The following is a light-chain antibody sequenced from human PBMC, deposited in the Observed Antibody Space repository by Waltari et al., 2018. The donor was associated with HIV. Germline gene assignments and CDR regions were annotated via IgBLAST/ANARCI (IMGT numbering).Light chain of an antibody. CDR2: EVS. J-gene: IGLJ3*02. Sequence: QSALTQPASVSGSPGQSITISCTVTSSHLGSYNLVSWHQQHPGKAPKTLIYEVSQRPSGVSNRFSGSKSGNTASLTISGLQAEDEADYYCCSYAGSSTLVFGGGTKVTVL. CDR1: SSHLGSYNL. CDR3: CSYAGSSTLV. V-gene: IGLV2-23*02.